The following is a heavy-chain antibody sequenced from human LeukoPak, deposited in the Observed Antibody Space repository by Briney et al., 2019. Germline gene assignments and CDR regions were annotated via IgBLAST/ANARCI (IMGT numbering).Heavy chain of an antibody. J-gene: IGHJ4*02. CDR1: GGSISSSNYY. Sequence: SETLSLTCTVSGGSISSSNYYWGWIRQPPGKGLEWIGTIYYSGSTYYNPSLESRLTISVDTSKNQFSLELSSVTAADMALYYCARHRSGVTYFDYWGQGTLVTVSS. CDR3: ARHRSGVTYFDY. V-gene: IGHV4-39*01. D-gene: IGHD2-21*02. CDR2: IYYSGST.